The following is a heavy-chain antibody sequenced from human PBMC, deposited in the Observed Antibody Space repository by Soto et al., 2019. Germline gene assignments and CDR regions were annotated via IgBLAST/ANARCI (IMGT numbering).Heavy chain of an antibody. Sequence: SQTLSLTCAISGDSVSSNIAAWNWIRQSPSRGLEWLGRTYYRSKWYNDYAVSVKSRITINPDTSKNQFSLQLNSVTPEDTAVYYCARDVGYDFWSGYFVDWFDPWGQGTLVTVSS. J-gene: IGHJ5*02. CDR3: ARDVGYDFWSGYFVDWFDP. CDR1: GDSVSSNIAA. CDR2: TYYRSKWYN. V-gene: IGHV6-1*01. D-gene: IGHD3-3*01.